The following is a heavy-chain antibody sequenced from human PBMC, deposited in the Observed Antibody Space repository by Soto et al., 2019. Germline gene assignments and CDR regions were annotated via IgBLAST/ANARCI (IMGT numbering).Heavy chain of an antibody. Sequence: QVQLVESGGGVVQPGRSLRLSCAASGFTFSSYAMHWVRQAPGKGLEWVAVISYDGSNKYYADSVKGRFTIPRDNSKNTLYLQMNSLRAEDTAVYYCARSYGGNGWYFDYWGRGTLVTVSS. J-gene: IGHJ4*02. D-gene: IGHD4-17*01. CDR2: ISYDGSNK. CDR3: ARSYGGNGWYFDY. CDR1: GFTFSSYA. V-gene: IGHV3-30-3*01.